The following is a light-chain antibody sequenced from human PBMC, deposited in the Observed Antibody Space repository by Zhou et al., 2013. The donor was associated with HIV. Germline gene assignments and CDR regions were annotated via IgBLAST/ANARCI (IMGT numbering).Light chain of an antibody. J-gene: IGKJ1*01. CDR3: TKVSQCPWT. CDR2: RAS. CDR1: QGISNF. V-gene: IGKV1-27*01. Sequence: DIQMTQSPYSLSASVGDRVTIACRASQGISNFLAWYQQKPGETPKLLIYRASYLQSGVPSRFSGSGSGTDFTLTISSLQPEDVATYFCTKVSQCPWTFGQGTKVEIK.